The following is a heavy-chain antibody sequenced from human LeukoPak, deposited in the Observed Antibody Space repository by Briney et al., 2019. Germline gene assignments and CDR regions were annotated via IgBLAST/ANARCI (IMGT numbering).Heavy chain of an antibody. Sequence: SETLSLTCAVYGGSFSGYYWSWIRQPPGKGLEWIGEINHSGSTNYNPSPKSRVTMSVDTSKNQFSLKLSSVTAADTVVYYCARDRYDFWSGGEYYFDYWGQGTLVTVSS. CDR1: GGSFSGYY. CDR2: INHSGST. CDR3: ARDRYDFWSGGEYYFDY. D-gene: IGHD3-3*01. V-gene: IGHV4-34*01. J-gene: IGHJ4*02.